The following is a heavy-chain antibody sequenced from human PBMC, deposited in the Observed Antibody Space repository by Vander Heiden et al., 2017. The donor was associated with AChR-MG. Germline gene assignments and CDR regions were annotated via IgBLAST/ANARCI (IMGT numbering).Heavy chain of an antibody. CDR3: ARPRGRYCSGGSCYTGYYFDY. V-gene: IGHV1-69*06. CDR1: GGTFSSHA. D-gene: IGHD2-15*01. CDR2: IIPIFGTA. Sequence: VQLVQSVAEVKKPGSSVKVSCKASGGTFSSHALSCVRQRPGQGLEWMGGIIPIFGTANYAQKFQGRVTITADKSTSTAYMELSSLRSEDTAVYYCARPRGRYCSGGSCYTGYYFDYWGQGPLVTVS. J-gene: IGHJ4*02.